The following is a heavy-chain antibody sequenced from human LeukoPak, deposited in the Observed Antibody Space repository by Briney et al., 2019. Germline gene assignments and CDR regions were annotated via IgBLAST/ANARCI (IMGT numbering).Heavy chain of an antibody. D-gene: IGHD5-18*01. CDR1: GDSISSYY. Sequence: SETLSLTCTVSGDSISSYYWNWIRQPPGKGLEWIGYIYYSGSTNYNPSLKSRVTISVDTSKNQFSLKLSSVTAADTAVYYCARTTEGGYTYGYFYYYYMDVWGKGTTVTISS. CDR2: IYYSGST. V-gene: IGHV4-59*01. CDR3: ARTTEGGYTYGYFYYYYMDV. J-gene: IGHJ6*03.